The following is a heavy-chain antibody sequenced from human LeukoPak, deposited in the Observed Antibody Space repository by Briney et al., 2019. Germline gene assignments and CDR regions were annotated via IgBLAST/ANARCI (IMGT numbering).Heavy chain of an antibody. V-gene: IGHV4-61*02. CDR3: ARGLRYFDWFEVVDPYYDY. J-gene: IGHJ4*02. CDR1: GGSISSSSYY. Sequence: PSETLSLTCTVSGGSISSSSYYWGWIRQPAGKGLEWIGRIYTSGSTNYNPSLKSRVTMSVDTSKNQFSLKLSSVTAADTAVYYCARGLRYFDWFEVVDPYYDYWGQGTLVTVSS. D-gene: IGHD3-9*01. CDR2: IYTSGST.